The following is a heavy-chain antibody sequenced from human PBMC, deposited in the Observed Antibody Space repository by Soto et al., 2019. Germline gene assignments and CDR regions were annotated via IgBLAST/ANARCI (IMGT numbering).Heavy chain of an antibody. Sequence: SETLSLTCAVYGGSFSGYYWSWIRQPPGKGLEWIGEINHSGSTNYNPSLKSRVTISVDTSKNQFSLKLSSVTAADTAVYYCARAPGYCSSTSCFRRNYFDYWGQGTLVTVSS. J-gene: IGHJ4*02. CDR1: GGSFSGYY. D-gene: IGHD2-2*01. V-gene: IGHV4-34*01. CDR2: INHSGST. CDR3: ARAPGYCSSTSCFRRNYFDY.